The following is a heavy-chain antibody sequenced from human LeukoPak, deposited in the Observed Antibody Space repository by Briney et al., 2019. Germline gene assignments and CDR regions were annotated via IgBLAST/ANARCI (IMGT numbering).Heavy chain of an antibody. CDR1: GFTFSSYG. V-gene: IGHV3-30*18. D-gene: IGHD3-22*01. J-gene: IGHJ6*02. CDR3: AKDGYDSSGYYYTYYYGMDV. CDR2: ISYDGSNK. Sequence: GGSLRLSCAASGFTFSSYGMHWVRQAPGKGLEWVAVISYDGSNKYYADSVKGRFTISRDNSKNTLYLQMNSLRAEDTAVYYCAKDGYDSSGYYYTYYYGMDVWGQGTTATVSS.